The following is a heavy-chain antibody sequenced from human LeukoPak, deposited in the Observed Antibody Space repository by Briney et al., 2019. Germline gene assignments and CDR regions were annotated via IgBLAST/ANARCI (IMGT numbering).Heavy chain of an antibody. CDR1: GYTFTGYY. CDR3: ARYAAGTGSYFDY. V-gene: IGHV1-2*02. J-gene: IGHJ4*02. CDR2: INPNSGGT. D-gene: IGHD6-13*01. Sequence: GASVKVSFKASGYTFTGYYMHWVRQAPGQGFDGMGWINPNSGGTNYAEKFQGRVTMTRDTSISTAYMELSRLRSDDTAVYYCARYAAGTGSYFDYWGQGTLVTVSS.